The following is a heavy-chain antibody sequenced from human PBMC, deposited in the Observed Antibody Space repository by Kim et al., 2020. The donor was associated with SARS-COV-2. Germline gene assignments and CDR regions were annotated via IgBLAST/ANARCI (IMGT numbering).Heavy chain of an antibody. V-gene: IGHV3-33*01. J-gene: IGHJ4*02. CDR1: GFTFSSYG. D-gene: IGHD3-9*01. CDR3: ASGGDILTGYSLGPDY. Sequence: GGSLRLSCAASGFTFSSYGMHWVRQAPGKGLEWVAVIWYDGSNKYYADSVKGRFTISRDNSKNTLYLQMNSLRAEDTAVYYCASGGDILTGYSLGPDYWGQGTLVTVSS. CDR2: IWYDGSNK.